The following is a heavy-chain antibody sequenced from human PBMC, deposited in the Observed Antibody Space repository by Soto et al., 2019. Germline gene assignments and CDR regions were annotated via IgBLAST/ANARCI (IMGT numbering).Heavy chain of an antibody. CDR3: AKVRYSSSSYFDY. Sequence: PGGSLRLSXAASGFTFSSYAMSWVRQAPGKGLEWVSAISGSGGSTYYADSVKGRFTISRDNSKNTLYLQMNSLRAEDTDVYYCAKVRYSSSSYFDYWGQGTLVTVS. CDR2: ISGSGGST. CDR1: GFTFSSYA. D-gene: IGHD6-6*01. V-gene: IGHV3-23*01. J-gene: IGHJ4*02.